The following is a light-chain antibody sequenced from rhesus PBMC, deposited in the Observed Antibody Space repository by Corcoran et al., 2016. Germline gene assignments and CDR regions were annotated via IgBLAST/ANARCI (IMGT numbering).Light chain of an antibody. J-gene: IGKJ3*01. CDR3: MQGARLPFT. Sequence: DVVMTQSPLSLPITPGQPASISCRSSQSLLHSDGKPYLNWLQQKPGQPPRCLILRVSNRASGGPDRFSGSGAGTDFTLNIGRVEAEDVGVYYCMQGARLPFTFGPGTKLDIK. CDR2: RVS. CDR1: QSLLHSDGKPY. V-gene: IGKV2S9*01.